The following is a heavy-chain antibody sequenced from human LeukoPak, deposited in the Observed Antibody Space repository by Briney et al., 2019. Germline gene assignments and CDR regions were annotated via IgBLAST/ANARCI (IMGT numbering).Heavy chain of an antibody. CDR1: GGSISSSSYY. Sequence: SEILSLTCTVSGGSISSSSYYWGWIRQPPGKGLEWIGSIYYSGSTYYNPSLKSRVTISVDTSKNQFSLKLSSVTAADTALYYCSRQQLHRAETIFGVVIIPSDFDYWGQGTLVTVSS. D-gene: IGHD3-3*01. CDR2: IYYSGST. V-gene: IGHV4-39*01. J-gene: IGHJ4*02. CDR3: SRQQLHRAETIFGVVIIPSDFDY.